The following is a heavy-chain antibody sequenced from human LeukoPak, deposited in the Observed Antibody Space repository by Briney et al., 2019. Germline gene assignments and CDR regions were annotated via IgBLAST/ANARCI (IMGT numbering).Heavy chain of an antibody. Sequence: PGGSLRLSCAASGFTFSNAWMSWVRQAPGKGLEWVGRIKSKTDGGTTDYAAPVKGRFTIPRDDSKNTLYLQMNSLKTEDTAVYYCTTDPYYDYVWGSYDYWGQGTLVTVSS. D-gene: IGHD3-16*01. CDR1: GFTFSNAW. CDR3: TTDPYYDYVWGSYDY. V-gene: IGHV3-15*01. CDR2: IKSKTDGGTT. J-gene: IGHJ4*02.